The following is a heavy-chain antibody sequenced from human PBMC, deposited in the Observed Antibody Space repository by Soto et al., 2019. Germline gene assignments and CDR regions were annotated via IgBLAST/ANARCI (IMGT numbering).Heavy chain of an antibody. J-gene: IGHJ4*02. Sequence: GGSLRLSCAASGFTFSSYAMHWVRQAPGKGLEWVAVISYDGSNKYYADSVKGRFTISRDNSKNTLYLQMNSLRAEDTAVYYCAKESRIMVVVAAATGYFDYWGQGTPVTVSS. D-gene: IGHD2-15*01. CDR1: GFTFSSYA. V-gene: IGHV3-30-3*01. CDR2: ISYDGSNK. CDR3: AKESRIMVVVAAATGYFDY.